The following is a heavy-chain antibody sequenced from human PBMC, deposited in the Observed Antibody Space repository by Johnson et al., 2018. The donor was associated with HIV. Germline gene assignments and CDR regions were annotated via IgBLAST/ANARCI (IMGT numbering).Heavy chain of an antibody. V-gene: IGHV3-30*02. D-gene: IGHD6-13*01. CDR2: IRYDGSNK. CDR1: GFTFSSYG. J-gene: IGHJ3*02. CDR3: ARDHLSSRGAFDI. Sequence: VQLVESGGGVVQPGGSLRLSCAASGFTFSSYGMHWVRQAPGKGLEWVAFIRYDGSNKYYADSVKGRFTISRDNAKNSLYLQMNSLRAEDTALYYCARDHLSSRGAFDIWGQGTMVTVSS.